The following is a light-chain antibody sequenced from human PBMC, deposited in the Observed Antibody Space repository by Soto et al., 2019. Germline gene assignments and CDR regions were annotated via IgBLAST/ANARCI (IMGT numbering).Light chain of an antibody. CDR1: ESIDNW. V-gene: IGKV1-5*01. CDR2: AAS. Sequence: DIQMTQSPSTLSASVGDRVTLTCRASESIDNWLAWYQQKPGKAPKLLIFAASTLVRGVPSKFSGRGSGTEFTLTISSLQADDFATYYCQQYHTDWTFGQGTKVDIK. J-gene: IGKJ1*01. CDR3: QQYHTDWT.